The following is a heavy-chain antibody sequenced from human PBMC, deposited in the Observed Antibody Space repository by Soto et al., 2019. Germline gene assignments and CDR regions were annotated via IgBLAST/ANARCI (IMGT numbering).Heavy chain of an antibody. CDR3: ARDWGYCSGGSCYGTYYYYGMDV. Sequence: QVQLVQSGAEVKKPGSSVKVSCKASGGTFSSYAISWVRQAPGQGLEWMGGIIPIFGTANYAQKFQGRVTITADESTSTAYMELSSLRSADTAVYYCARDWGYCSGGSCYGTYYYYGMDVWGQGTTVTVSS. V-gene: IGHV1-69*01. CDR2: IIPIFGTA. J-gene: IGHJ6*02. D-gene: IGHD2-15*01. CDR1: GGTFSSYA.